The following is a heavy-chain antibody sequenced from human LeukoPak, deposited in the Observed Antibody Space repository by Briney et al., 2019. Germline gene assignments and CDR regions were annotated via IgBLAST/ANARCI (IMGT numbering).Heavy chain of an antibody. Sequence: GGSLRLSCAASGFTVSSSYMSWVRQAPGKGLEWLSVIYSGGSTYSADSVKGRFTISRDNSKNTLDLQMNSLRAEDTAVYYCAGSSSKYYFDYWGQGTLVTVSS. CDR3: AGSSSKYYFDY. J-gene: IGHJ4*02. V-gene: IGHV3-53*01. D-gene: IGHD2-15*01. CDR2: IYSGGST. CDR1: GFTVSSSY.